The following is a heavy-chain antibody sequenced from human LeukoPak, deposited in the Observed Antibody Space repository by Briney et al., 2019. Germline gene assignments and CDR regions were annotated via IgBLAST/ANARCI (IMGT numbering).Heavy chain of an antibody. CDR1: GYSFTSYW. Sequence: GESLKISCQGSGYSFTSYWIGWVRQMPGKGLEWMGIIYPGDSDTRYSPSFQGQVTISADKSISTAYLQWSSLKASDTAMYYCARYRCGGDCQIYYYYGMDVWGQGTTVTVSS. D-gene: IGHD2-21*02. J-gene: IGHJ6*02. V-gene: IGHV5-51*01. CDR3: ARYRCGGDCQIYYYYGMDV. CDR2: IYPGDSDT.